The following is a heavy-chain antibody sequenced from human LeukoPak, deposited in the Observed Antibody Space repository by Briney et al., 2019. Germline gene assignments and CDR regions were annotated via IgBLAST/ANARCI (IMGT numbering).Heavy chain of an antibody. CDR1: GFTFSSYA. V-gene: IGHV3-21*01. CDR3: ARELGDIVVVPAAYGMDV. CDR2: ISSSSSYI. J-gene: IGHJ6*02. D-gene: IGHD2-2*01. Sequence: GGSLRLSRAASGFTFSSYAMSWVRQAPGKGLEWVSSISSSSSYIYYADSVKGRFTISRDNAKNSLYLQMNSLRAEDTAVYYCARELGDIVVVPAAYGMDVWGQGTTVTVSS.